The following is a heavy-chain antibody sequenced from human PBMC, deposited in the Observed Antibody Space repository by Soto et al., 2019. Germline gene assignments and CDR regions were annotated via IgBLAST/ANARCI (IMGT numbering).Heavy chain of an antibody. CDR2: IIPVFGTP. V-gene: IGHV1-69*13. D-gene: IGHD2-2*01. Sequence: GASVKVSCKASGGTFTNYAFSWVLQAPGQGVEWMGGIIPVFGTPDYAQKFQGRVTITADESTRTASMELSSLRSDNTAVYYCARERSVGYCITTTCPKPFYYYAMDVWGQGTTVTVSS. CDR1: GGTFTNYA. CDR3: ARERSVGYCITTTCPKPFYYYAMDV. J-gene: IGHJ6*02.